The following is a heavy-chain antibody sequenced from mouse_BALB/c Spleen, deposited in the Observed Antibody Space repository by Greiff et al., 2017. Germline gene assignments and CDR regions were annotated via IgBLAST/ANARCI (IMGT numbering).Heavy chain of an antibody. J-gene: IGHJ4*01. CDR1: GYSITSDYA. Sequence: VQLQQSGPGLVKPSQSLSLTCTVTGYSITSDYAWNWIRQFPGNKLEWMGYISYSGSTSYNPSLKSRISITRDTSKNQFFLQLNSVTTEDTATYYCARNGYYVYYAMDYWGQGTSGTVSS. CDR2: ISYSGST. CDR3: ARNGYYVYYAMDY. V-gene: IGHV3-2*02. D-gene: IGHD2-3*01.